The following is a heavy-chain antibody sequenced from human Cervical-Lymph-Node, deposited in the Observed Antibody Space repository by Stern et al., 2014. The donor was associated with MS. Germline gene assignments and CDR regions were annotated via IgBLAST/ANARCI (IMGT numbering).Heavy chain of an antibody. CDR2: IIPILGSG. CDR3: ARQYRPYFYGFGV. Sequence: VQLVESGAEVKKPGSSVKVSCKASGGTLKNYGISWVRQAPGQGLEWMGGIIPILGSGDYAQDFQGRVTITADEVTSTVYMELSSLTSEDTAVYYCARQYRPYFYGFGVWGHGATVPVSS. CDR1: GGTLKNYG. V-gene: IGHV1-69*01. D-gene: IGHD2/OR15-2a*01. J-gene: IGHJ6*02.